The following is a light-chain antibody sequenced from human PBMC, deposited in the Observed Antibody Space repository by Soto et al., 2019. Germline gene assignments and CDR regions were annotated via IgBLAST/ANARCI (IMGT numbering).Light chain of an antibody. CDR2: DAS. Sequence: EIVLTQSPATLSLSPGERATLSCRASQSVSTYLAWYQQKPGQAPRLLIYDASNRATGIPARFSGSGSGTDFPLTIGSLEPEDFAVYYCQQRSDWPLTFGQGTRLEIK. V-gene: IGKV3-11*01. CDR1: QSVSTY. CDR3: QQRSDWPLT. J-gene: IGKJ5*01.